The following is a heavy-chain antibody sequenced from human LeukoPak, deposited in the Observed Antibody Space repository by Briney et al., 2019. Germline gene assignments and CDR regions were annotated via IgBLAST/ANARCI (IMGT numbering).Heavy chain of an antibody. V-gene: IGHV1-69*13. CDR1: GGTFSSYA. Sequence: SVKVSCKASGGTFSSYAISWVRQAPGQGLEWMGGIMPIFDTANYAQKFQGRVTITADESTSTAYMELSSLRSEDTAVYYCARGYSGSWYLGFDYWGQGTLVTVSS. CDR2: IMPIFDTA. CDR3: ARGYSGSWYLGFDY. D-gene: IGHD6-13*01. J-gene: IGHJ4*02.